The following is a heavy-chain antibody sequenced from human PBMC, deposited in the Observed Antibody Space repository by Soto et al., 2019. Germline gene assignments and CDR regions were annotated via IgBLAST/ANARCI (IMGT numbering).Heavy chain of an antibody. V-gene: IGHV3-33*01. J-gene: IGHJ6*02. Sequence: GGSLRLSCAASGFTFSSYGMHWVRQAPGKGLEWVAVIWYDGSNKYYADSVKGRFTISRDNSKNTLYLQMNSLRAEDTAVYYCARDRGIVGAIYYYGMDVWGQGTTVTVSS. D-gene: IGHD1-26*01. CDR2: IWYDGSNK. CDR3: ARDRGIVGAIYYYGMDV. CDR1: GFTFSSYG.